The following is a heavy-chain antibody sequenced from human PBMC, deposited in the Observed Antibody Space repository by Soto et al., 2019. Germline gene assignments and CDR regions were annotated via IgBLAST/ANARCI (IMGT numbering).Heavy chain of an antibody. D-gene: IGHD3-22*01. CDR1: GGTFSRYS. J-gene: IGHJ4*02. Sequence: QVQLVQSGAEVKKPGSSVKVSCKGSGGTFSRYSISWVRQAPGQGLEWMGRIIPMLGIAKYAQKFQDRVTITADRSTSTAYMEVSSLRSEDTAVFYCARDRDGFDSNGYYWDYWGQGTLLTVTS. V-gene: IGHV1-69*08. CDR2: IIPMLGIA. CDR3: ARDRDGFDSNGYYWDY.